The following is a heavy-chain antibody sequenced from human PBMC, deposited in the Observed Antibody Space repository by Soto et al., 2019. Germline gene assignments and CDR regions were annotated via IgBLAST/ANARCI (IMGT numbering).Heavy chain of an antibody. CDR2: IKSKTDGGTT. CDR1: GFTFSNAW. Sequence: EVQLVESGGGLVKPGGSLRLSCAASGFTFSNAWMNWVRQAPGKGLEWVGRIKSKTDGGTTDYAAPVKGRFTISRDDSKNTXXXXXXXXXXXXXXVYYCTTDLDGSSEDWGQGTLVTVSS. CDR3: TTDLDGSSED. J-gene: IGHJ4*02. D-gene: IGHD3-22*01. V-gene: IGHV3-15*07.